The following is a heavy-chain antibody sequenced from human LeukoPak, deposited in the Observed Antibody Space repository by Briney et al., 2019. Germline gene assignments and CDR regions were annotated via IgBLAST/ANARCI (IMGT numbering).Heavy chain of an antibody. CDR2: INHSGST. CDR3: ARHWPLAWDY. V-gene: IGHV4-34*01. CDR1: GGSFSGYY. Sequence: SETLSLTCAVSGGSFSGYYWSWIRQPPGKGLEWIGEINHSGSTNYNPSLKSRVTISVDTSKNQFSLKLSSVTAADTAVYYCARHWPLAWDYWGQGTLVTVSS. J-gene: IGHJ4*02. D-gene: IGHD3-16*01.